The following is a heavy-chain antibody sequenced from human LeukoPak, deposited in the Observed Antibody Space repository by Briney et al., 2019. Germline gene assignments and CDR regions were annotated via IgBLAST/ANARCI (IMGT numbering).Heavy chain of an antibody. CDR2: FYYSGST. D-gene: IGHD2-2*01. CDR1: GGSISSNY. V-gene: IGHV4-59*12. J-gene: IGHJ4*02. Sequence: SETLSLTCTVSGGSISSNYWSWIRQSPGKGLEWIGHFYYSGSTNYNPSLKSRVTISVDKSKNQFSLKLNSVTAADTAVYYCARAGQGYCTSASCFLSLDYWGQGTLVTVSS. CDR3: ARAGQGYCTSASCFLSLDY.